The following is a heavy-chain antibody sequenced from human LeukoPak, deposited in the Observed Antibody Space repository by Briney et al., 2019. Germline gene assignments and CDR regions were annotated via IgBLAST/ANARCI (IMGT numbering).Heavy chain of an antibody. J-gene: IGHJ4*02. CDR1: GGPIISYY. Sequence: PSETLSLTCTVSGGPIISYYWSWIRQPPGKGLEWIGYIYYSGSTNYNPSLKSRVTISVDTSKNQFSLKLSSVTAADTAVYYCARQGPWKYYDFWSGYPDYWGQGTLVTVSS. CDR2: IYYSGST. V-gene: IGHV4-59*08. CDR3: ARQGPWKYYDFWSGYPDY. D-gene: IGHD3-3*01.